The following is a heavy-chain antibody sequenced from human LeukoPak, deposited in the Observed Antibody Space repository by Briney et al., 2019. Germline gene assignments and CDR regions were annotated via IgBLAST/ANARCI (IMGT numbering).Heavy chain of an antibody. D-gene: IGHD2-2*03. CDR3: ARAQGVDIVVVPAANWSDP. V-gene: IGHV3-7*01. Sequence: GGSLRLSCAASGFTFSSYWMSWVRQAPGKGLEWVANIKQDGSEKYYVDSVKGRFTISRDNAKNSLYLQMNSLRAEDTAVYYCARAQGVDIVVVPAANWSDPKGQGTLITVSA. CDR1: GFTFSSYW. CDR2: IKQDGSEK. J-gene: IGHJ5*02.